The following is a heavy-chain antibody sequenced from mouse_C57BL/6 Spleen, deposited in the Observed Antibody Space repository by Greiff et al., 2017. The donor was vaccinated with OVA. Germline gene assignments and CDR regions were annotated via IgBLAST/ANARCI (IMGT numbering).Heavy chain of an antibody. Sequence: VQLQQSGPELVKPGASVKLSCKASGYTFTDYYMNWVKQSHVHSLEWIGAINPNTGGTSYNQTFTGKATLAVDKSSSTAYMELRSLTSEDSAVYYCARAPHITTVGPSLDYWGQGTTLTVSS. CDR3: ARAPHITTVGPSLDY. CDR1: GYTFTDYY. CDR2: INPNTGGT. V-gene: IGHV1-26*01. D-gene: IGHD1-1*01. J-gene: IGHJ2*01.